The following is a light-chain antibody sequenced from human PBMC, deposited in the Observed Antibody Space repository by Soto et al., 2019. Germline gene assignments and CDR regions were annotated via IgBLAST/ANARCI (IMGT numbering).Light chain of an antibody. J-gene: IGKJ4*01. CDR3: QQYKNWPPRLT. CDR2: GAS. CDR1: QSVSSN. Sequence: EIVMTQSPATLSVSPGERATLSCRASQSVSSNLAWYQQKPGQAPRLLIYGASTRATGIPARFSGSGSGTEFTLTISSLQSEEFAVYYCQQYKNWPPRLTFGGGTKVDVK. V-gene: IGKV3D-15*01.